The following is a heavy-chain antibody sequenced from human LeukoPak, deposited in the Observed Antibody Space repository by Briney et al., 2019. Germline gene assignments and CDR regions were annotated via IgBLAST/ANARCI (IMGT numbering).Heavy chain of an antibody. Sequence: PSETLSLTCTVSGGSISSYYWSWIWQPAGKGLEWIGRIYTSGSTNYNPSLKSRVTMSVDTSKNQFSLKLSSVTAADTAVYYCAMVGIWHYYDSSGRYFDYWGQGTLVTVSS. J-gene: IGHJ4*02. V-gene: IGHV4-4*07. CDR2: IYTSGST. D-gene: IGHD3-22*01. CDR1: GGSISSYY. CDR3: AMVGIWHYYDSSGRYFDY.